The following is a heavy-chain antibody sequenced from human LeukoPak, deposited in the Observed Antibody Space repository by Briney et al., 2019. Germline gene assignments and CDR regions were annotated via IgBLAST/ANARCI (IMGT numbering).Heavy chain of an antibody. J-gene: IGHJ6*02. CDR1: GFTFSSYS. Sequence: GGSLRLSCAASGFTFSSYSMNWVRQAPGKGLEWVSSISSSSSHIYYADSVKGRFTISRDNAKNSLYLQMNSLRAEDTAVYYCARGMGTDYYYYYGMDVWGQGTTVTVSS. CDR2: ISSSSSHI. V-gene: IGHV3-21*01. CDR3: ARGMGTDYYYYYGMDV. D-gene: IGHD2-21*02.